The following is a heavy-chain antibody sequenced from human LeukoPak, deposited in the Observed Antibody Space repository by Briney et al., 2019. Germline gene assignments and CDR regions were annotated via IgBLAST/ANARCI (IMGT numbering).Heavy chain of an antibody. CDR1: GGTFSSYA. D-gene: IGHD1-7*01. Sequence: ASVKVSCKASGGTFSSYAISWVRQAPGQGLEWMGWINPNSGGTNYAQKFQGRVTMTRDTSISTAYMELRRLGSDDTAVYYCARGFAEEGTTTGAFDIWGHGTMVTVSS. CDR3: ARGFAEEGTTTGAFDI. V-gene: IGHV1-2*02. CDR2: INPNSGGT. J-gene: IGHJ3*02.